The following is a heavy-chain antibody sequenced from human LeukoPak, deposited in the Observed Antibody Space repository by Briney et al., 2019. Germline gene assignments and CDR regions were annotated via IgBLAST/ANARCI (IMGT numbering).Heavy chain of an antibody. V-gene: IGHV3-23*01. D-gene: IGHD3-16*01. CDR1: GFTFSNYA. CDR3: AREDAVSGGYFDY. Sequence: GGSLRLSCVASGFTFSNYAMGWVRQAPGKGLEWVSAISGSGGSSFYTDSGKGRFTISRDSSTNILYLQMNSLRADDTAVYYCAREDAVSGGYFDYWGQGTLVTVSS. J-gene: IGHJ4*02. CDR2: ISGSGGSS.